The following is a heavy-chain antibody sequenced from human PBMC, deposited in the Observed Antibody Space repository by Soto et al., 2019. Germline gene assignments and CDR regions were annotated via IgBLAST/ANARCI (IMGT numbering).Heavy chain of an antibody. CDR2: ISSSSSYI. CDR1: GFTFSSYS. J-gene: IGHJ5*02. Sequence: GGSLRLSCAASGFTFSSYSMNWVRQAPGEGLEWVSSISSSSSYIYYADSVKGRFTISRDNAKNSLYLQMNSLRAEDTAVYYCARDRAIAARPSFDPWGQGTLVTVSS. D-gene: IGHD6-6*01. CDR3: ARDRAIAARPSFDP. V-gene: IGHV3-21*01.